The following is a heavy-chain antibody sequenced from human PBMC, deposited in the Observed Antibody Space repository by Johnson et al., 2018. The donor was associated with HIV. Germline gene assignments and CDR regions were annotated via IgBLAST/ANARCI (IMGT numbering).Heavy chain of an antibody. CDR2: IKSKTDGGTT. D-gene: IGHD2-2*01. J-gene: IGHJ3*02. CDR1: GFNFNNYG. CDR3: NTYHGALDAFDI. Sequence: VQLVESGGGVVQPGGSLRLSCAASGFNFNNYGMHWVRQAPGKGLEWVGRIKSKTDGGTTDYAAPVKGRFTISRDDSKNTLYLQMNSLKTEDTAVYYCNTYHGALDAFDIWGQGTMVTVSS. V-gene: IGHV3-15*01.